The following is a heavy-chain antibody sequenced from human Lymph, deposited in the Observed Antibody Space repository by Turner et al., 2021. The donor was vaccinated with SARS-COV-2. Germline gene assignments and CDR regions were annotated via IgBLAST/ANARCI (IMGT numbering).Heavy chain of an antibody. Sequence: QVLLVESGGGVGQPGRSLRLSCAASGFTFSSYAMHWVRQAPGKGLEWVALISYDGSNKYYADSVKGRFTISRDNSKNTLYLQMNSLRAEDTAVYYCAREMGAGSDYWGQGTLVTVSS. CDR1: GFTFSSYA. J-gene: IGHJ4*02. CDR3: AREMGAGSDY. V-gene: IGHV3-30*04. CDR2: ISYDGSNK. D-gene: IGHD3-10*01.